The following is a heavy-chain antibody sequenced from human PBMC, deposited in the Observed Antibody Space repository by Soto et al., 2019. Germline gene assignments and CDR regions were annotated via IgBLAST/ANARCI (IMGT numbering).Heavy chain of an antibody. J-gene: IGHJ1*01. Sequence: SETLSLTCTVSGDSISTRSNYWAWIRQPPGKGLEWIGSIYYTGGTYYNPSLKSRVTLFLDTSKNQFSLNLNSVTAADTAVYNCAREGPPIRAHNPPEYFQHWGQGTPVTVSS. V-gene: IGHV4-39*02. CDR1: GDSISTRSNY. CDR3: AREGPPIRAHNPPEYFQH. CDR2: IYYTGGT.